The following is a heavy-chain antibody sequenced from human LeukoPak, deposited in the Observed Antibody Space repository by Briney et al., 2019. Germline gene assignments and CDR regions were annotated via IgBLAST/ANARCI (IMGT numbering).Heavy chain of an antibody. CDR3: ARGHYYGSGSYYKTYYYYYYGMDV. J-gene: IGHJ6*02. CDR1: GGSFSGYY. Sequence: SETLSLTCAAYGGSFSGYYWSWIRQPPGKGLEWIGEINHSGSTNYNPSLESRVTMSVDTSKNQFSLKLSSVTAADTAVYYCARGHYYGSGSYYKTYYYYYYGMDVWGQGTTVTVSS. CDR2: INHSGST. D-gene: IGHD3-10*01. V-gene: IGHV4-34*01.